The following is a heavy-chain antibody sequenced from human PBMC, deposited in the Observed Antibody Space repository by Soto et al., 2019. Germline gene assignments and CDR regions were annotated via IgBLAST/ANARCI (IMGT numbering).Heavy chain of an antibody. Sequence: QVQLVESGGGVVQPGRSLRLSCAASGFTFSSYAMHWVRQAPGKGLEWVAVISYDGSNKYYADSVKGRFTISRDNSKNTLYLQMNSLRAEDTAVYYCARDHPHKTTVTTGWFDPWGQGTLVTVSS. D-gene: IGHD4-17*01. CDR3: ARDHPHKTTVTTGWFDP. CDR2: ISYDGSNK. CDR1: GFTFSSYA. J-gene: IGHJ5*02. V-gene: IGHV3-30-3*01.